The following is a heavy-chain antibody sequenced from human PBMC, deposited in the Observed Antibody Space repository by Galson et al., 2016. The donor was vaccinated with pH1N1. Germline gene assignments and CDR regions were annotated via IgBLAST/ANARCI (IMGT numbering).Heavy chain of an antibody. CDR3: ARGRRYDSREFDF. D-gene: IGHD3-22*01. CDR2: IFYTGKT. Sequence: TLSLTCAVSGGSVSSGALNSGDYYWSWIRQSPGEGLEFIGYIFYTGKTYYKASLKSRLSISLDGSKNQFSLRLTSVTVADTAVYYCARGRRYDSREFDFWGRGTLVTVSS. CDR1: GGSVSSGALNSGDYY. J-gene: IGHJ4*01. V-gene: IGHV4-30-4*01.